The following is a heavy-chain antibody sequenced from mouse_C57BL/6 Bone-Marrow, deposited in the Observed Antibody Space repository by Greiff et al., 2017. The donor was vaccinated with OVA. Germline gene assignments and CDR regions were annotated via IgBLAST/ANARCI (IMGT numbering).Heavy chain of an antibody. CDR1: GFTFSSSG. J-gene: IGHJ4*01. V-gene: IGHV5-6*01. CDR3: ARHRYYYGSSYAMDY. D-gene: IGHD1-1*01. Sequence: EVKVVESGGDLVKPGGSLKLSCAASGFTFSSSGMSWVRQTPDKRLEWVATISSGGSYTYYPDSVKGRFTISRDNAKNTLYLQMSSLKSEDTAMYYCARHRYYYGSSYAMDYWGQGTSVTVSS. CDR2: ISSGGSYT.